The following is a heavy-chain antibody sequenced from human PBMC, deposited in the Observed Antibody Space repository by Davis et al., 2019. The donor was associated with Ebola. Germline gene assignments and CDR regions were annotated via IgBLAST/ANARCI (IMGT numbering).Heavy chain of an antibody. J-gene: IGHJ6*02. V-gene: IGHV3-30-3*01. CDR3: ARAPGYSSSWSYYYGMDV. CDR1: GFTFSNYA. Sequence: GESLKISCAASGFTFSNYAMHWVRQAPGKGLEWVAVISYDGSNKYYADSVKCRFTISRDNSKNTLYLQMNSLRAEDTAVYYCARAPGYSSSWSYYYGMDVWGQGTTVTVSS. CDR2: ISYDGSNK. D-gene: IGHD6-13*01.